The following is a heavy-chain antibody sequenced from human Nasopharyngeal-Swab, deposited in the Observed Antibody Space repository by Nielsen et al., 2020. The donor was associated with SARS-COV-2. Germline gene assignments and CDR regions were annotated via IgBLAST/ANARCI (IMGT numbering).Heavy chain of an antibody. J-gene: IGHJ6*02. CDR2: ISTTNGSM. Sequence: GGSLRLSCAASGFSFSTYNMNWVRQAPGKGLEWVSSISTTNGSMDYADSVRGRFTISRDNAKNTLYLQMNSLRPEDTALYYCAKDMGNYYGSTRMDVWGQGTTVTVSS. D-gene: IGHD3-10*01. CDR3: AKDMGNYYGSTRMDV. CDR1: GFSFSTYN. V-gene: IGHV3-21*04.